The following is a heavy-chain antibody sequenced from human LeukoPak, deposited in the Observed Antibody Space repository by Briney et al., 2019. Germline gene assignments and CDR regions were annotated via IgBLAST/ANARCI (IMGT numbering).Heavy chain of an antibody. CDR2: IRYDGSNK. J-gene: IGHJ5*02. CDR1: GFTFSSYS. Sequence: GGSLRLSCAASGFTFSSYSMHWVRQAPGKGLEWVAFIRYDGSNKYYADSVKGRFTISRDNSKNTLYLQMNSLRAEDTAVYYCAKDHYCSNTSCPVGVDWFDPSGQGTLVTVSS. V-gene: IGHV3-30*02. D-gene: IGHD2-2*01. CDR3: AKDHYCSNTSCPVGVDWFDP.